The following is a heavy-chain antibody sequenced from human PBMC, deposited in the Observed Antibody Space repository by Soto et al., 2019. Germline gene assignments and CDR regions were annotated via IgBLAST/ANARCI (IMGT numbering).Heavy chain of an antibody. CDR1: GGSITTYY. CDR3: ARDNSRRGGSWDAWFDP. V-gene: IGHV4-59*12. J-gene: IGHJ5*02. Sequence: SETLSLTCTVSGGSITTYYWSWIRQPPGKGLEWIGYISYGGNTNYNPSLKSRVTISVDTSKNQFSLKLSSVTAADTAVYYCARDNSRRGGSWDAWFDPWGQGTLVTVSS. CDR2: ISYGGNT. D-gene: IGHD2-15*01.